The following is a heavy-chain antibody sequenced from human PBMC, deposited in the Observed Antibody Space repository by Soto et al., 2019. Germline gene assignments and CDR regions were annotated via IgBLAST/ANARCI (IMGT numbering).Heavy chain of an antibody. CDR1: GFTFSSYA. CDR3: ARKGSGAQKGHWYFDL. D-gene: IGHD3-10*01. J-gene: IGHJ2*01. V-gene: IGHV3-23*01. CDR2: ISGSGGST. Sequence: EVQLLESGGGLVQPGGSLRLSCAASGFTFSSYAMSWVRQAPGKGLEWVSAISGSGGSTYYADSVKGRFTISRDNSKNTLYLQMNSLRAEDTAVYYCARKGSGAQKGHWYFDLWGRGTLVTVSS.